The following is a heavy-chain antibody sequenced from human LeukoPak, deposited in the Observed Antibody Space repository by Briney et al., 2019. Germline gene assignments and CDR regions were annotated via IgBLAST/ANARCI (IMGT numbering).Heavy chain of an antibody. Sequence: SVKVSCKASGGTFSSYTISWVRQAPGQGLEWMGRIIPILGIANYAQKFQGRVTITADKSTSTAYMELSSLRSEDTAVYYCARGHYYGSSGHDSAAEYFQHWGQGTLVTVSS. CDR1: GGTFSSYT. CDR3: ARGHYYGSSGHDSAAEYFQH. CDR2: IIPILGIA. D-gene: IGHD3-22*01. V-gene: IGHV1-69*02. J-gene: IGHJ1*01.